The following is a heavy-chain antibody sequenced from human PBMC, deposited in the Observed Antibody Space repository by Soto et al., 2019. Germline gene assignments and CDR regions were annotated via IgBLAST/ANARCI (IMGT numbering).Heavy chain of an antibody. CDR2: IYYSGST. J-gene: IGHJ1*01. CDR3: ARLLLYSSSWDEYFQH. Sequence: PSETLSLTCTVSGGSISSSSYYWGWIRQPPGKGLEWIGSIYYSGSTYYNPSLKSRVTISVDTSKNQFSLKPSSVTAADTAVYYCARLLLYSSSWDEYFQHWGQGTLVTVSS. CDR1: GGSISSSSYY. V-gene: IGHV4-39*01. D-gene: IGHD6-13*01.